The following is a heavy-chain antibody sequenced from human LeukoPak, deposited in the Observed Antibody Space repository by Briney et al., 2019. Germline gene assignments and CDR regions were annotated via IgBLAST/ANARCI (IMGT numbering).Heavy chain of an antibody. V-gene: IGHV1-2*02. CDR2: INTNSGGT. J-gene: IGHJ4*02. Sequence: ASVKVSCKASGYTFSVYYMHWGRQAPGQGLEWRGWINTNSGGTNYAQKFQGRVTMTRDTSISTAYMELSRLRSDDTAVYFCARDLSRAAAGTGPDYCGQGTLVTVSS. CDR3: ARDLSRAAAGTGPDY. CDR1: GYTFSVYY. D-gene: IGHD6-13*01.